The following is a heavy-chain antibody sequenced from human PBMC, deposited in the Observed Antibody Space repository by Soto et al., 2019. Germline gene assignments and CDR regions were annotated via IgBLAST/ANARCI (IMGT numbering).Heavy chain of an antibody. Sequence: EVQLLESGGGLVQPGGSLRLSCAASGFTFSSYAMSWVRQAPGKGLEWVSAISGTADSTYYADSVKGRFTISRDNSKNKLYLQMNSLRAEDTAVYYCAKDRLPTDDYWGQGTLVTVSS. D-gene: IGHD1-1*01. J-gene: IGHJ4*02. CDR3: AKDRLPTDDY. V-gene: IGHV3-23*01. CDR2: ISGTADST. CDR1: GFTFSSYA.